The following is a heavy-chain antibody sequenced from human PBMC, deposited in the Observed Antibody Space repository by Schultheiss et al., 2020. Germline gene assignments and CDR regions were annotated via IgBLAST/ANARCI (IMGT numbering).Heavy chain of an antibody. CDR3: AKDGMGAFDY. CDR2: NYSGGST. CDR1: GFTFSSYG. J-gene: IGHJ4*02. Sequence: GGSLRLSCAASGFTFSSYGMHWVRQAPGKGLEWVSVNYSGGSTYYADSVKGRFTISRDNSKNTLYLQMNSLRAEDTAVYYCAKDGMGAFDYWGQGTLVTVSS. D-gene: IGHD1-26*01. V-gene: IGHV3-NL1*01.